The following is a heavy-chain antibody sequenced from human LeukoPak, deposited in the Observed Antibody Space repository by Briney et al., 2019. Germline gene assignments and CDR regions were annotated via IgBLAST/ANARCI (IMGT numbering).Heavy chain of an antibody. CDR2: IYYSGST. CDR1: GGSISSYY. J-gene: IGHJ4*02. Sequence: SETLSLTCTVSGGSISSYYWSWIRQPPGKGLEWIGYIYYSGSTNYNPSLKSRVTMSVDTSKSQFSLKLSSVTAADTAVYYCATAEWEYFYFDSWGQGALVAVSS. V-gene: IGHV4-59*01. CDR3: ATAEWEYFYFDS. D-gene: IGHD1-26*01.